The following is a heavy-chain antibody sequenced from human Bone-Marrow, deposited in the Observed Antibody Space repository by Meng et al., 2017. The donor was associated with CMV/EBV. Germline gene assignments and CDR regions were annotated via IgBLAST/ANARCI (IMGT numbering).Heavy chain of an antibody. V-gene: IGHV4-31*02. CDR1: ISSVGFY. CDR3: ARDHYYDTNNYMRGWFDP. J-gene: IGHJ5*02. D-gene: IGHD3-22*01. Sequence: ISSVGFYGSWICQHPRKDLELIGYIYSSGSTYYNPSLKSRVTMSVHMSKNQFSLKLSSVTAADTAVYYCARDHYYDTNNYMRGWFDPWGQGTLVTVSS. CDR2: IYSSGST.